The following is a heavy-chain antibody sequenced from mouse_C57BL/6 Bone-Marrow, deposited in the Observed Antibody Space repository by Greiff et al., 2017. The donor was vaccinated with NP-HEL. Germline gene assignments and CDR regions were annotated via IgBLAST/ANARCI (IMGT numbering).Heavy chain of an antibody. CDR1: GFSLTSYG. CDR3: ARIEWFPYAMDY. V-gene: IGHV2-2*01. CDR2: IWSGGST. J-gene: IGHJ4*01. Sequence: QVQLKQSGPGLVQPSQSLSITCTVSGFSLTSYGVHWVRQSPGKGLEWLGVIWSGGSTDYNAAFISRLSISKDNSKSQVFFKMNSLQADDTAIYYCARIEWFPYAMDYWGQGTSVTVSS. D-gene: IGHD1-3*01.